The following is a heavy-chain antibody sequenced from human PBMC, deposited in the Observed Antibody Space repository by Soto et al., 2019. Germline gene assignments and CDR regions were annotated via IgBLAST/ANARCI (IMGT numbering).Heavy chain of an antibody. CDR3: ARKRGPGSSRSWNLDY. J-gene: IGHJ4*02. V-gene: IGHV1-18*04. CDR2: ISVYNGNT. D-gene: IGHD6-13*01. Sequence: GASVKVSCEASGYTFTTYGISWVRHAPGQGLEWMGWISVYNGNTNYAQKIQGRVTMTTDTSTSTAYMELRRLTSDDTAVYYCARKRGPGSSRSWNLDYWGQGTLVTVSS. CDR1: GYTFTTYG.